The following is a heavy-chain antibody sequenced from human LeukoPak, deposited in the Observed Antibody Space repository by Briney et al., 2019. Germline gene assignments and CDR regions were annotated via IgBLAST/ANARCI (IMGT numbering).Heavy chain of an antibody. Sequence: GGSLRLSCAASGFTFSNAWMSWVRQAPGKGLEWLGRIQSKTDGGTTDYAAPVKGRSTISRDDSENTLSLQMNSLETEDTAVYYCNRALSYYGMDVWGQGTTVTVSS. J-gene: IGHJ6*02. D-gene: IGHD3-16*01. CDR2: IQSKTDGGTT. V-gene: IGHV3-15*01. CDR3: NRALSYYGMDV. CDR1: GFTFSNAW.